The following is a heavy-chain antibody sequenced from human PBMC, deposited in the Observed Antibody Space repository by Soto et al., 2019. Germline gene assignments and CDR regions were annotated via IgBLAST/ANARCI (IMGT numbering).Heavy chain of an antibody. D-gene: IGHD3-3*01. J-gene: IGHJ6*02. CDR2: MNPNSGNT. V-gene: IGHV1-8*01. CDR1: GYTFTSYD. Sequence: QVQLVQSGAEVKKPGASVKVSCKASGYTFTSYDINWVRQATGQGLEWMGWMNPNSGNTGYAQKFKGRVTLTRNTAISTAYMELSSLRSEDTAVYYCARGTIFGVALKNNYYYGMDVWGQGTTVTVSS. CDR3: ARGTIFGVALKNNYYYGMDV.